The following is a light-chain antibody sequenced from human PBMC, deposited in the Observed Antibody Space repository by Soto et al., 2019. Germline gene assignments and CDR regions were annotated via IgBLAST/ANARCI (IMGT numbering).Light chain of an antibody. CDR1: QSTTTY. J-gene: IGKJ1*01. Sequence: DIQMTQSPSSLSASVGDRVTIACRSSQSTTTYLQWYQQKPGKAPNLLIYAASSLQSGVPSRFSGSGSGTDFTLTISRLQPEDFATYFCQQSFSSPRTFGQGNKVEIK. V-gene: IGKV1-39*01. CDR3: QQSFSSPRT. CDR2: AAS.